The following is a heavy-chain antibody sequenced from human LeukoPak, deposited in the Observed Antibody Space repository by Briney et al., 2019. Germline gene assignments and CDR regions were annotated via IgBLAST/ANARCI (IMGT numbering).Heavy chain of an antibody. Sequence: GGSLKLSCATSGFTFRGSALHWVRQASGKGLEWVGRIRGKANSYATAYAASVKGRFTISRDDARNTAYLQMNSLKTEDTAVYYCARDRSLDYWGQGTLVTVSS. J-gene: IGHJ4*02. D-gene: IGHD1-26*01. CDR3: ARDRSLDY. V-gene: IGHV3-73*01. CDR2: IRGKANSYAT. CDR1: GFTFRGSA.